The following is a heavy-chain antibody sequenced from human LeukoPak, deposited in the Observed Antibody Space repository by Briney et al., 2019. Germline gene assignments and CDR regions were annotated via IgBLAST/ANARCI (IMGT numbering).Heavy chain of an antibody. CDR1: GGSFSGYY. J-gene: IGHJ5*02. CDR3: ARGHLYCSSTSCHRASWFDP. Sequence: PSETLSLTCAVYGGSFSGYYWSWIRQPPGKGQEWIGEINHSGSTNYNPSLKSRVTISVDTSKNQFSLKLSSVTAADTAVYYCARGHLYCSSTSCHRASWFDPWGQGTLVTVSS. CDR2: INHSGST. D-gene: IGHD2-2*01. V-gene: IGHV4-34*01.